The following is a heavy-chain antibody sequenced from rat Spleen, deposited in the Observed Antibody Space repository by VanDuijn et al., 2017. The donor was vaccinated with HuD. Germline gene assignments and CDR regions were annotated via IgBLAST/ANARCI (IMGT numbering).Heavy chain of an antibody. CDR3: TTDTFYDGTYYPGGFDY. J-gene: IGHJ2*01. CDR2: IIYDGSST. D-gene: IGHD1-12*02. V-gene: IGHV5S10*01. Sequence: EVQLVESGGGLVQPGRSLKLSCAVSGFTFSDFYMAWVRQAPKRGLEWVASIIYDGSSTYYRDSVKGRFTISRDNAKSTLYLQMDSLRSEDTATYYCTTDTFYDGTYYPGGFDYWGQGVMVTVSS. CDR1: GFTFSDFY.